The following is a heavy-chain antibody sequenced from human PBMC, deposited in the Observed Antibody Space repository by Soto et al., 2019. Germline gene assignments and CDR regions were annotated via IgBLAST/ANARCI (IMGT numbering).Heavy chain of an antibody. CDR1: GGSFSGYY. V-gene: IGHV4-34*01. CDR3: ARQLYYYDSSSFDY. J-gene: IGHJ4*02. CDR2: IYYSGST. D-gene: IGHD3-22*01. Sequence: SETLSLTCAVYGGSFSGYYWSWIRQPPGKGLEWIGSIYYSGSTYYNPSLKSRVTISVDTSKNQFSLKLSSVTAADTAVYYCARQLYYYDSSSFDYWGQGTLVTVSS.